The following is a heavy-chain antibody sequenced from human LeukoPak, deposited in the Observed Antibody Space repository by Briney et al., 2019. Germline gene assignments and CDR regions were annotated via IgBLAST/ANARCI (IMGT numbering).Heavy chain of an antibody. CDR2: INPSGGST. CDR3: ARDSRPIVIVPAAPDY. D-gene: IGHD2-2*01. CDR1: GYTFTSYY. V-gene: IGHV1-46*01. J-gene: IGHJ4*02. Sequence: ASVKVSCKASGYTFTSYYMHWVRQAPGQGVEWMGIINPSGGSTSYAQKFQGRVTMTRDMSTSTVYIELSSLRSEDTAVYYCARDSRPIVIVPAAPDYWGQGTLVTASS.